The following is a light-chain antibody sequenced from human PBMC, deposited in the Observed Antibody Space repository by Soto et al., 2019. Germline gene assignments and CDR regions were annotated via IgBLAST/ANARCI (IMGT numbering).Light chain of an antibody. J-gene: IGLJ1*01. Sequence: QSVLTQPPSVPGAPGQRVTISCTGSSSNIGAGFDVHWYQQLPGTAPKLLIYDNNNRPSGVPDRFSGSKSGTSASLAITGLQAEDEADYYCQSYDSSLSALYVFGTGTKVTV. V-gene: IGLV1-40*01. CDR1: SSNIGAGFD. CDR2: DNN. CDR3: QSYDSSLSALYV.